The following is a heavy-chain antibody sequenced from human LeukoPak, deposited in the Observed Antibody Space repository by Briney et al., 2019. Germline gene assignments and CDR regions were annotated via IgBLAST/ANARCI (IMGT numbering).Heavy chain of an antibody. D-gene: IGHD3-10*01. CDR1: GFTFSSYW. V-gene: IGHV3-21*01. Sequence: GGSLRLSCAASGFTFSSYWMSWVRQAPGKGLEWVASITNTGTYVYYGAAVKGRFTVSRDNGKDSMYLQLSSLRVEDTAMYYCARALTLVRGTTDYWGQGTLVAVSS. CDR2: ITNTGTYV. CDR3: ARALTLVRGTTDY. J-gene: IGHJ4*02.